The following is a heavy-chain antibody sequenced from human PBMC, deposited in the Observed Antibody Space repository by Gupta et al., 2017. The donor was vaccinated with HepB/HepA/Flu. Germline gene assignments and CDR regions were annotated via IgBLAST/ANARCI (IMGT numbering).Heavy chain of an antibody. V-gene: IGHV3-66*01. J-gene: IGHJ4*02. D-gene: IGHD6-6*01. CDR3: AIDPRGSSFVDV. Sequence: VPLVASGGVLVQPGGSLRLSCAACGFPVRSNSMNWGGQAPGKGLKWVACICSGSNKDNADSGKARFTISRDISKNTLYLQLTSLRAEDTAVYYGAIDPRGSSFVDVGGQGTLVTVSS. CDR2: ICSGSNK. CDR1: GFPVRSNS.